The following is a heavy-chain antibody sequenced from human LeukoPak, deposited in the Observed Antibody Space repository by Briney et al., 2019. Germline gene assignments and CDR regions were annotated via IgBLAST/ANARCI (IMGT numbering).Heavy chain of an antibody. V-gene: IGHV3-74*01. CDR1: GFTFSSYW. J-gene: IGHJ4*02. Sequence: GGSLRLSCAASGFTFSSYWMQWVRQDPAKGLVLVSRINGDGSHTDYADSVKGRFTISRDNARNTLYLQMNSQRVEDTAMYYCARIWVAYSGVDYWGQGALVTVSS. CDR3: ARIWVAYSGVDY. D-gene: IGHD1-26*01. CDR2: INGDGSHT.